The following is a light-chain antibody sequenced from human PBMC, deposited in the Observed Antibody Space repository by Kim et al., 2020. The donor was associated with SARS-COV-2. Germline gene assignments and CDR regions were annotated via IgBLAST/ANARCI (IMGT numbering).Light chain of an antibody. Sequence: QLVLTQSPSVSASLGASVQLTCTLSDGHTSYAIAWHQQQSEKGPRFLMNLSSDGSHTKGDGIPDRFSGSTSGAERYLIISSLQSEDEADYYCQTWGTGVWVFGGGTQLTVL. CDR1: DGHTSYA. V-gene: IGLV4-69*02. CDR2: LSSDGSH. J-gene: IGLJ3*02. CDR3: QTWGTGVWV.